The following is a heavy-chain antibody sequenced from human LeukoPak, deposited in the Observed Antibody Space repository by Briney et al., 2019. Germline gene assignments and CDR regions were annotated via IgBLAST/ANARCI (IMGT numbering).Heavy chain of an antibody. CDR1: GFTFSSYG. CDR3: ARDLMITFGAVTPDY. CDR2: IWYDGSNK. J-gene: IGHJ4*02. Sequence: GRSLRLSCAASGFTFSSYGMHWVRQAPGKGLEWVAVIWYDGSNKYYADSEKGRFTISRDNSKNTLYLQMNSMRADDTAVYYCARDLMITFGAVTPDYWGQGTLVTVSS. V-gene: IGHV3-33*01. D-gene: IGHD3-16*01.